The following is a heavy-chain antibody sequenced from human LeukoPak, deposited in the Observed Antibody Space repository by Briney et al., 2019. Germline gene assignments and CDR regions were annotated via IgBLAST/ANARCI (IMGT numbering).Heavy chain of an antibody. V-gene: IGHV4-34*01. D-gene: IGHD6-19*01. CDR3: ARARGYSSGWYVNRIEP. CDR1: GGSFSGYY. Sequence: PSETLSLTCAVYGGSFSGYYWSWIRQPPGKGLEWIGEINHSGSTNYNPSLKSRVTISVDTSKNQFSLKLSSVTAADTAVYYCARARGYSSGWYVNRIEPWGQGTLVTVYS. CDR2: INHSGST. J-gene: IGHJ5*02.